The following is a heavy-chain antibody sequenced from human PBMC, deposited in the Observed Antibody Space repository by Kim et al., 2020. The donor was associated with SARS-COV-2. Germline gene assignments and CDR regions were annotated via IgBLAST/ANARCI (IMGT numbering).Heavy chain of an antibody. CDR2: ITSQSTYI. CDR1: GFTFSTNT. D-gene: IGHD1-26*01. CDR3: ARGVGTSDVNGHWFDP. Sequence: GGSLRLSCAGSGFTFSTNTMNWVRQAPGKGLEWVSSITSQSTYIYYADSVKGRFTISRDNAKSSLYLQMNSLRVDDTAVYYCARGVGTSDVNGHWFDPWGQGTLVSVSS. J-gene: IGHJ5*02. V-gene: IGHV3-21*04.